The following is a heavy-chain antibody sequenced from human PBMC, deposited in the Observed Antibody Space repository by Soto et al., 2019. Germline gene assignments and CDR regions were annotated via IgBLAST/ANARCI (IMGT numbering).Heavy chain of an antibody. Sequence: EGQLVESGGGLVQPGGSLRLSCAASGFTFSNFWVHWVRQAPGKGLVWVSRASPDGSSTSYADSVKGRFTISRDNAKNTLYLQMNSLRAEDTAVYYCARESSSSGMDVWGQGTTVTVSS. J-gene: IGHJ6*02. CDR2: ASPDGSST. CDR3: ARESSSSGMDV. CDR1: GFTFSNFW. D-gene: IGHD6-6*01. V-gene: IGHV3-74*01.